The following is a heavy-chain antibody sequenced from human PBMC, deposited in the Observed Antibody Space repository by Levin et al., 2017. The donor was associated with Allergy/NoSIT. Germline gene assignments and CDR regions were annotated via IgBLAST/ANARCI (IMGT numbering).Heavy chain of an antibody. D-gene: IGHD2/OR15-2a*01. CDR3: ARKENMATRPFDF. CDR2: ISAGNGNT. CDR1: GYSFTNYG. V-gene: IGHV1-3*01. J-gene: IGHJ4*02. Sequence: GESLKISCKASGYSFTNYGIHWVRQAPGQRLEWMGWISAGNGNTKYSQNFQGRVTITRDTSATTAYMELSSLRSEDTAIYLCARKENMATRPFDFWGQGTLVTVSS.